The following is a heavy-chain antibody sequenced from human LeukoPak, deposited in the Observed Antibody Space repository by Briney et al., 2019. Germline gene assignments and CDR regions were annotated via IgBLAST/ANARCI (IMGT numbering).Heavy chain of an antibody. V-gene: IGHV1-18*01. J-gene: IGHJ6*03. CDR2: ISTYNGNT. CDR1: GYSLTSYD. D-gene: IGHD2-2*01. Sequence: GASVKVSCKASGYSLTSYDISWVRPAPGQGLEWLGWISTYNGNTNYAQKFQGRVTMTTDTSTSTGYMELRSLRSDDTAVYYCARAVPTAAGGYYMDVWGKGTTVTVSS. CDR3: ARAVPTAAGGYYMDV.